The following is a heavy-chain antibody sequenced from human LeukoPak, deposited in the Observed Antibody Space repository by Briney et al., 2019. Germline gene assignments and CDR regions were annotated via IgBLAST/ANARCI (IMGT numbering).Heavy chain of an antibody. Sequence: PGGSLRLSCAASGFTFSNYGMNWVRQAPGKGLEWVSGISDSGGRTYYAESVKGRFIISRDNSKNTLYLQMNSLRPEDTAVYYCAKFGSRLRSYYYYMDVWGKGTTVTISS. CDR2: ISDSGGRT. D-gene: IGHD3-10*01. J-gene: IGHJ6*03. CDR1: GFTFSNYG. V-gene: IGHV3-23*01. CDR3: AKFGSRLRSYYYYMDV.